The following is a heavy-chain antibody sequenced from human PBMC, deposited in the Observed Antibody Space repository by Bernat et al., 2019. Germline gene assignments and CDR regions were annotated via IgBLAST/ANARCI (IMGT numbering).Heavy chain of an antibody. Sequence: QVQLVESGGGVVQPGRSLRLSCAASGFTFSSYGMHWVRQAPGKGLEWVAVISYDGSNKYYADSVKGRFTISRDNSKNTLCLQMNSLRAEDTAVYYCAKEGVVRELIPDYYWYFDLWGRGTLVTVSS. J-gene: IGHJ2*01. CDR2: ISYDGSNK. CDR1: GFTFSSYG. CDR3: AKEGVVRELIPDYYWYFDL. V-gene: IGHV3-30*18. D-gene: IGHD3-10*01.